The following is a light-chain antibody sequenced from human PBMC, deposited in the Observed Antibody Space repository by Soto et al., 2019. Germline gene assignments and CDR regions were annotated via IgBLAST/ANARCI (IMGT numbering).Light chain of an antibody. CDR2: DAS. V-gene: IGKV3-20*01. CDR3: QQYGSSVT. CDR1: QTIRTS. J-gene: IGKJ4*01. Sequence: IVMTQSPDTLSLSPGERATLSCRASQTIRTSLAWYQQRPGQAPRLLIFDASRKTFGVPDRFTGSGSGTDFTLTSNRLEPEDFGVYFCQQYGSSVTFGGGTKVEIK.